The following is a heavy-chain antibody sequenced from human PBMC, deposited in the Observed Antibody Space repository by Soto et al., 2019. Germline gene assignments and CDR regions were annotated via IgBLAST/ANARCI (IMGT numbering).Heavy chain of an antibody. J-gene: IGHJ5*02. CDR2: ITSSSSTI. D-gene: IGHD3-22*01. Sequence: PGGSLRLSCAASGFTFGTYSMNWVRQDPGKGLEWVSYITSSSSTIKYADSVKGRFTISRDNAKNSLYLQMNSLRAEDTAVYYCAREPDSSGRTVPNWFDPWGQGTLVTVPQ. V-gene: IGHV3-48*01. CDR3: AREPDSSGRTVPNWFDP. CDR1: GFTFGTYS.